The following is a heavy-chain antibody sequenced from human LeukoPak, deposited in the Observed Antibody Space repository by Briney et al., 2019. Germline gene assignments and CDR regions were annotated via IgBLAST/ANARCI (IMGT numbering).Heavy chain of an antibody. D-gene: IGHD6-13*01. CDR1: GFTLSIYA. CDR2: ISGSGGST. Sequence: QPGGSLRLSCAASGFTLSIYAMSWVRQAPGKGLEWVSGISGSGGSTYFAGSVKGRFTISRDNSEDTLYLQMNSLRGEDTAVYYCAKDSEGGSIGGSSWPNWFDPWGQGTLVTVSS. CDR3: AKDSEGGSIGGSSWPNWFDP. V-gene: IGHV3-23*01. J-gene: IGHJ5*02.